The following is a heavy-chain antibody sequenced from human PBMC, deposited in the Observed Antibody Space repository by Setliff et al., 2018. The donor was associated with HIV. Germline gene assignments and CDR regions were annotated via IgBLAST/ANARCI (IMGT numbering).Heavy chain of an antibody. CDR3: ARLRGSYDFSNWFDP. CDR2: IYYSGST. Sequence: PSETLSLICTVSGGSIRSHYWSWIRQPPGKRLEWIGYIYYSGSTNYNPSLKSRVTISVDTAKNQFSLKLSSVTAADTAVYYCARLRGSYDFSNWFDPWGQGTQVTVSS. V-gene: IGHV4-59*11. D-gene: IGHD3-3*01. CDR1: GGSIRSHY. J-gene: IGHJ5*02.